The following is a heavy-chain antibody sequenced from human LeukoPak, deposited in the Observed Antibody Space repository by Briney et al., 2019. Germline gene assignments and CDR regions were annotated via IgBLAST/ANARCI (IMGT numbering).Heavy chain of an antibody. CDR2: FSSSSSYI. V-gene: IGHV3-21*01. Sequence: PGGSLRLSCAASGFTFSSYSMLWVRDAPGKGLEWVSSFSSSSSYIYYADSVKGRFTISRDNAKNSLYLQMNSLRAEDTAVHYCAGYSSYAFDIWGQGTMVTVSS. J-gene: IGHJ3*02. CDR1: GFTFSSYS. CDR3: AGYSSYAFDI. D-gene: IGHD6-19*01.